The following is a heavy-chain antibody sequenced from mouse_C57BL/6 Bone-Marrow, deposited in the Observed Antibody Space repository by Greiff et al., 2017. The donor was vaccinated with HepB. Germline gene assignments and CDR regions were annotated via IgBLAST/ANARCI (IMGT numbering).Heavy chain of an antibody. V-gene: IGHV14-4*01. J-gene: IGHJ3*01. D-gene: IGHD2-4*01. Sequence: VQLQHSGAELVRPGASVKLSCTASGFNIKDDYMHWVKQRPEQGLEWIGWIDPENGDTEYASKFQGKATITADTSSNSAYLQLSSLTSEDTAVYYCTTYYYDYDAFAYWGQGTLVTVSA. CDR1: GFNIKDDY. CDR2: IDPENGDT. CDR3: TTYYYDYDAFAY.